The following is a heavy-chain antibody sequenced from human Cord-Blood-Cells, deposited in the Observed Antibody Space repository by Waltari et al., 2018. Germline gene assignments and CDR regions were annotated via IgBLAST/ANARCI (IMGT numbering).Heavy chain of an antibody. CDR2: ISSSGSTI. D-gene: IGHD7-27*01. CDR3: ARGVPNWGSAGDAFDI. CDR1: GFTFSSYE. J-gene: IGHJ3*02. Sequence: EVQLVESGGGWVQPGGSLRLPCAASGFTFSSYEMNWVRQAQGKGLEWVSYISSSGSTIYYADSVKGRFTISRDNAKNSLYLQMNSLRAEDTAVYYCARGVPNWGSAGDAFDIWGQGTMVTVSS. V-gene: IGHV3-48*03.